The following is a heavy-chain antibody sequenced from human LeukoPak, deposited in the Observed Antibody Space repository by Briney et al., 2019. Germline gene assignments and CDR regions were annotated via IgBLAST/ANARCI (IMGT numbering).Heavy chain of an antibody. D-gene: IGHD3-3*01. CDR1: GYTFTGYY. Sequence: ASVKVSCKASGYTFTGYYMHWVRQAPGQGLEWMGWINPNSGGTNYAQKLQGRVTMTTDTSTSTAYMELRSLRSDDTAVYYCARATSDFWSGYYHYYYYGMDVWGQGTTVTVSS. CDR2: INPNSGGT. CDR3: ARATSDFWSGYYHYYYYGMDV. J-gene: IGHJ6*02. V-gene: IGHV1-2*02.